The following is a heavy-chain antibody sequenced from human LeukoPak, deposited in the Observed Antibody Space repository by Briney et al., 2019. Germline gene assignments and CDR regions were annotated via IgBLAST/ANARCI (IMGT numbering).Heavy chain of an antibody. CDR3: ARADRNYYYYGMDV. V-gene: IGHV4-30-4*08. J-gene: IGHJ6*02. CDR2: IYYSGST. Sequence: SETLSLTCTVSGGSISSYYWSWIRQPPGKGLEWIGYIYYSGSTYYNPSLKSRVTISVDTSKNQFSLKLSSVTAADTAVYYCARADRNYYYYGMDVWGQGTTVTVSS. CDR1: GGSISSYY.